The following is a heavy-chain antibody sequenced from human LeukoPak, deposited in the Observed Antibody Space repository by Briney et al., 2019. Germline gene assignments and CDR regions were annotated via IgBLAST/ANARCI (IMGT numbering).Heavy chain of an antibody. D-gene: IGHD3-22*01. CDR2: ISWNSGSI. Sequence: GRSLRLSCAASGFTFDDYAMHWVRHAPGKGLEWVSGISWNSGSIDYADSVKGRFTISRDNAKNSLYLQMNSLRAEDTAFYYCAKDWSYDSSGADYWGQGTLVTVSS. CDR3: AKDWSYDSSGADY. CDR1: GFTFDDYA. J-gene: IGHJ4*02. V-gene: IGHV3-9*01.